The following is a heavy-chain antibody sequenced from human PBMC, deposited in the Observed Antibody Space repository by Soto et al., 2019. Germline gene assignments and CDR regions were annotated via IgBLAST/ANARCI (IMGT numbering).Heavy chain of an antibody. V-gene: IGHV3-7*01. CDR2: IKQDGSEK. D-gene: IGHD1-26*01. CDR3: ARVVGATQMDFDY. Sequence: GGSLRLSCAAAGFTLSSYWMTWVRQAPGKGLEWVANIKQDGSEKYSVDSVRGRFTMSRDNAKNSLYLQMNSLRAEDTAVYYCARVVGATQMDFDYWGQGTLVTVSS. J-gene: IGHJ4*02. CDR1: GFTLSSYW.